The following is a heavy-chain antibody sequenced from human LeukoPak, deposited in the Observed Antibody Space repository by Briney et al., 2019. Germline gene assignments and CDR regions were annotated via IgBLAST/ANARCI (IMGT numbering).Heavy chain of an antibody. CDR3: ARPRSGWSTFDY. J-gene: IGHJ4*02. V-gene: IGHV5-51*01. CDR1: GYSLTSYW. Sequence: GEALKISCKGSGYSLTSYWIGWVRQMPGEGLEWMGIIYPGDSDTRYSPSFQGHVTISADKYISTAYLQWSSLKASDTAMYYCARPRSGWSTFDYWGQGTLVTVSS. D-gene: IGHD6-19*01. CDR2: IYPGDSDT.